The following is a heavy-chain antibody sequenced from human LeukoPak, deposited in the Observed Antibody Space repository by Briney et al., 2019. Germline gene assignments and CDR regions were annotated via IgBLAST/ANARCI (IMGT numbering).Heavy chain of an antibody. CDR3: ARLKDYGDYHYGMDV. D-gene: IGHD4-17*01. V-gene: IGHV1-69*04. CDR1: GGTFSSYA. CDR2: IIPILGIA. J-gene: IGHJ6*02. Sequence: GASVKVSCKASGGTFSSYAISWVRQAPGQGLEWMGRIIPILGIANYAQKFQGRVTITADKSTSTAYMELSSLRSEDTAVYYCARLKDYGDYHYGMDVWGQGTTVTVSS.